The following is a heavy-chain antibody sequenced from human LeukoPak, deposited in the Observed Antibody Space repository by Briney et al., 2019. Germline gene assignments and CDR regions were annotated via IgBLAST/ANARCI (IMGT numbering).Heavy chain of an antibody. CDR1: GFTFSSYA. V-gene: IGHV3-30*04. Sequence: PGWSLGLSCAASGFTFSSYAMHWVRQAPGKGLEWVAVISYDGSNKYYADSVKGRFTISRDNSKNTLYLQMNSLRAEDTAVYYCARDGRRFRTTYYFDYWGQGTLVTVSS. J-gene: IGHJ4*02. CDR2: ISYDGSNK. D-gene: IGHD1/OR15-1a*01. CDR3: ARDGRRFRTTYYFDY.